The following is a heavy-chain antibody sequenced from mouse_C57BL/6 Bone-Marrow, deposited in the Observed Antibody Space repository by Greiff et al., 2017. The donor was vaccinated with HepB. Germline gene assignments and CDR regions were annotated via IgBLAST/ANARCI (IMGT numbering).Heavy chain of an antibody. V-gene: IGHV5-4*03. CDR2: ISDGGSYT. D-gene: IGHD2-3*01. CDR1: GFTFSSYA. CDR3: ARGVYDGYYRYYFDY. Sequence: EVMLVESGGGLVKPGGSLKLSCAASGFTFSSYAMSWVRQTPEKRLEWVATISDGGSYTYYPDNVKGRFTIYRDNAKNNLYLQMSHLKYEDTAVYYCARGVYDGYYRYYFDYWGQGTTLTVSS. J-gene: IGHJ2*01.